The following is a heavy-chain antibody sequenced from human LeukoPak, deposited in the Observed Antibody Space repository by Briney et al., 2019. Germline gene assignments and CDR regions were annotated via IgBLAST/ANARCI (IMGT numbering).Heavy chain of an antibody. J-gene: IGHJ4*02. CDR2: TFYRSQWYY. V-gene: IGHV6-1*01. CDR1: GDSVSTNSAS. Sequence: SQTLSLTCAISGDSVSTNSASWNWIRQSPSRGLEWLGGTFYRSQWYYDYAVSMKGRITINPDTSKNHVSLHLNSVTPEDTAVYYCAREILGSGSTPFEYWGQGALVTVSS. D-gene: IGHD5/OR15-5a*01. CDR3: AREILGSGSTPFEY.